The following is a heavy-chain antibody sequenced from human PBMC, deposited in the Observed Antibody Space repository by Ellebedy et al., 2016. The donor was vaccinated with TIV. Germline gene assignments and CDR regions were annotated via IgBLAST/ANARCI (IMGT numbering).Heavy chain of an antibody. CDR2: INPTAGST. J-gene: IGHJ6*02. V-gene: IGHV1-46*01. D-gene: IGHD6-19*01. Sequence: AASVKVSCKASGYTFTSYYMHWVRQAPGQGLEWMGIINPTAGSTSSAQKFQGRVTMTSDTSTRTVYMELSSLRSEDKAVYYCARAPSVDPHMDVWGQGTTVTVSS. CDR3: ARAPSVDPHMDV. CDR1: GYTFTSYY.